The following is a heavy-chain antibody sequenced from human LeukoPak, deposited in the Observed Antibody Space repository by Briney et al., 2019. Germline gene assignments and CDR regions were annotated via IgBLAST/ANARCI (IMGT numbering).Heavy chain of an antibody. CDR3: ARNRKQWLIDY. J-gene: IGHJ4*02. V-gene: IGHV4-59*01. CDR2: IYYSGST. Sequence: PSETLSLTCTVSGGSISSYYWSWIRQPPGKGLEWIGYIYYSGSTNYNPSLKCRVTISVDTSKNQFSLKLSSVTAADTAVYYCARNRKQWLIDYWGQGTLVTVSS. CDR1: GGSISSYY. D-gene: IGHD6-19*01.